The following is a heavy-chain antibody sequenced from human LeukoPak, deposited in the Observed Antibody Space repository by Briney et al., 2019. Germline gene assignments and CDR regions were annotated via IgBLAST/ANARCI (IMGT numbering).Heavy chain of an antibody. D-gene: IGHD3-3*01. CDR1: GYTFTGHY. V-gene: IGHV1-2*02. CDR3: VRSASNAFDV. Sequence: ASVKVSCKASGYTFTGHYIHWVRQAPGQGPEWVGWINPKSGGTNSAQKFQGRVTLTRDTSISTAYMELSRLTSGDTAVYYCVRSASNAFDVWGQGTMVTVSS. CDR2: INPKSGGT. J-gene: IGHJ3*01.